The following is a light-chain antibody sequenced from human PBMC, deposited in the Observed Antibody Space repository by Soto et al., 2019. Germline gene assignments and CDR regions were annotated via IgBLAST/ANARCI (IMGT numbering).Light chain of an antibody. CDR1: QSVLFSSNNKNF. V-gene: IGKV4-1*01. CDR3: QQYYSTPYT. Sequence: DIVMTQSPDSLAVSLGERATINCKSSQSVLFSSNNKNFLAWYQQKPGQPPNLLIYWASTRYSGVPDRFRGSGSGTDFTLTISSLQAEDAAVYYCQQYYSTPYTFGQGTKLEIK. CDR2: WAS. J-gene: IGKJ2*01.